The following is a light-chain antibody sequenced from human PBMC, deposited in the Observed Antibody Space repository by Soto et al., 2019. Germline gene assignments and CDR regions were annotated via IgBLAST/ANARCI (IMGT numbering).Light chain of an antibody. V-gene: IGKV3-20*01. CDR1: QSVNSSY. CDR3: QQYGSSPKT. Sequence: DIVMTQSPDSLAVSLGERATINCKSSQSVNSSYLAWYQQKPGQAPRLLVYGTSSRATGIPDRFSGSGSGTDFTLTISRLEPEDFAVYYCQQYGSSPKTFGQGTRLEIK. CDR2: GTS. J-gene: IGKJ5*01.